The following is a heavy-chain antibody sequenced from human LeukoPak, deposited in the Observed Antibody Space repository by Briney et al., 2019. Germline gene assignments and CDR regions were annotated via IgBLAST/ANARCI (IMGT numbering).Heavy chain of an antibody. Sequence: SETLSLTCTVSGGSISSYYWSWIRQPPGKGLEWIGEINHSGSTNYNPSLKSRVTISVDTSKNQFSLKLSSVTAADTAVYYCARVHGFLLRRGMDVWGQGTTVTVSS. CDR3: ARVHGFLLRRGMDV. CDR1: GGSISSYY. D-gene: IGHD3-10*01. CDR2: INHSGST. V-gene: IGHV4-34*01. J-gene: IGHJ6*02.